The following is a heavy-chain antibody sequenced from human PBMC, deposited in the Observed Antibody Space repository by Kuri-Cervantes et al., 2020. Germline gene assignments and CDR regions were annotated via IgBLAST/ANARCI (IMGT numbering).Heavy chain of an antibody. Sequence: GESLRLSCKGSGYSFTSYWIGWVRQMPGKGLEWMGIIYPGDSDTRYSPSFQGQVTISADKSISTAYLQWSSLKASDTAMYYCARRELAVAGYYYYYGMDVWGQGTTVTVSS. CDR2: IYPGDSDT. J-gene: IGHJ6*02. V-gene: IGHV5-51*01. CDR1: GYSFTSYW. CDR3: ARRELAVAGYYYYYGMDV. D-gene: IGHD6-19*01.